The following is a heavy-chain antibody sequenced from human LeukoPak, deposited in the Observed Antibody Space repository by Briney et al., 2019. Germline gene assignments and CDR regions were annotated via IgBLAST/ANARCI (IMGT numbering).Heavy chain of an antibody. CDR2: IYYSGST. V-gene: IGHV4-31*03. J-gene: IGHJ4*02. CDR3: AREGRITMIDRPFDY. Sequence: KPSETLSLTCTVSGGSISSGGYYWSWIRQHPGKGLEWIGYIYYSGSTYYNPSLKSRVTISVDTSKNQFSLKLSSVTAADTAVYYCAREGRITMIDRPFDYWGQGTLVTVSS. CDR1: GGSISSGGYY. D-gene: IGHD3-22*01.